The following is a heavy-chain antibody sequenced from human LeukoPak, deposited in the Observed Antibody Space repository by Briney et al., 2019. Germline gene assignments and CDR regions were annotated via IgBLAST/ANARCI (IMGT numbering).Heavy chain of an antibody. D-gene: IGHD6-25*01. CDR2: ISHSGSLS. CDR3: ARNAASDYYYYLGV. J-gene: IGHJ6*03. V-gene: IGHV3-23*01. Sequence: GGSLRLSCAATGFRFDVYAMSWVRQAPGKGLDWVAAISHSGSLSTYAASVKGRFTISRDNSKDMLYLQMHSLRAEDTALYYCARNAASDYYYYLGVWGKGTTVTVSS. CDR1: GFRFDVYA.